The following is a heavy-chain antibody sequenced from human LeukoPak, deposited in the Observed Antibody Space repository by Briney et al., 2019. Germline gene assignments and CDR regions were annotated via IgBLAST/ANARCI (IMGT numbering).Heavy chain of an antibody. D-gene: IGHD1-1*01. Sequence: PGGSLRLSCAASGFTFSSYWMHWVRQAPGKGLVWVSGISGSGDNTYYADSVKGRFTISRDNSKNTLYLQMNSLRAEDTAVYYCAKSGGINWHYFDYWGQGTLVTVSS. V-gene: IGHV3-23*01. J-gene: IGHJ4*02. CDR2: ISGSGDNT. CDR1: GFTFSSYW. CDR3: AKSGGINWHYFDY.